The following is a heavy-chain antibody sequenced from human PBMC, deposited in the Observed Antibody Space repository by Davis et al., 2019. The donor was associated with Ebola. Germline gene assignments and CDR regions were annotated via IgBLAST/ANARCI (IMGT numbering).Heavy chain of an antibody. J-gene: IGHJ4*02. CDR3: AKAEGWNRFDY. D-gene: IGHD1-1*01. CDR2: INAGNGNT. CDR1: GYTFTSYA. V-gene: IGHV1-3*01. Sequence: AASVKVSCKASGYTFTSYAMHWVRQAPGQRLEWMGWINAGNGNTKYSQKFQGRVTITRDTSASTAYMELSSLRPEDTALYYCAKAEGWNRFDYWGQGTLVTVSS.